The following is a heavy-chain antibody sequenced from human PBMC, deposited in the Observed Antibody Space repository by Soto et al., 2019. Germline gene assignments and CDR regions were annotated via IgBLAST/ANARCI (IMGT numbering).Heavy chain of an antibody. Sequence: QVQLVQCGAEVTKPGSSVKVSCKASGETFSSHTISWVRRAPGQGLEWMGRIIPMLGIPNYAQTFQGRITISADKTTNTAYMELSSPTSDDTAVYYCARLSLEFSGYDNFDYWGQGTLVTVSS. CDR1: GETFSSHT. D-gene: IGHD5-12*01. CDR2: IIPMLGIP. J-gene: IGHJ4*02. CDR3: ARLSLEFSGYDNFDY. V-gene: IGHV1-69*02.